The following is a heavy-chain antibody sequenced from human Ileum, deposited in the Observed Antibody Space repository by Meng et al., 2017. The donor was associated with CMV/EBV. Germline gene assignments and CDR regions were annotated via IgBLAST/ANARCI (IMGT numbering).Heavy chain of an antibody. CDR1: GGSISRYY. J-gene: IGHJ4*02. D-gene: IGHD4-17*01. Sequence: QVPLQETGPGLVKPSETLSPTCTDCGGSISRYYWSWIPQPPGKGLEWIGYIYYSRSTNYHPSLKRRGTISVDTPKNQFSMQLSSVTAADPDVYYCERVEDGDPWYFDYWGQGTLVTVSS. CDR3: ERVEDGDPWYFDY. V-gene: IGHV4-59*01. CDR2: IYYSRST.